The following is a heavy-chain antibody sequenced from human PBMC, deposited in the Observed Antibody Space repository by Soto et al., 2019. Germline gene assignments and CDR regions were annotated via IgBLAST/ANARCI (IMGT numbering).Heavy chain of an antibody. CDR3: ARGEYSSSSDY. D-gene: IGHD6-6*01. V-gene: IGHV1-18*01. CDR1: GYTFTSYG. J-gene: IGHJ4*02. Sequence: ASVKVSCKASGYTFTSYGISWVRQAPGQGLEWMGGISAYNGNTNYAQKLQRRVTRTTDTSTSKAYMELRSLRSDDTAVCYCARGEYSSSSDYWGQGTLVTVSS. CDR2: ISAYNGNT.